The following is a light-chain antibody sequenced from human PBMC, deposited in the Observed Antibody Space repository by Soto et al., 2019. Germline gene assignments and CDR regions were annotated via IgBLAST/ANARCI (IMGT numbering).Light chain of an antibody. CDR1: QSISSY. Sequence: DIQMTQSPSSLSASVGDRVTITCRASQSISSYLNWYQQKPGKAPKLLVYAASTLQSGVPSRFSGSGSGTDFTLTIGSLQPEDVATYYCQNYNSPPQTFGQGT. CDR2: AAS. J-gene: IGKJ1*01. V-gene: IGKV1-27*01. CDR3: QNYNSPPQT.